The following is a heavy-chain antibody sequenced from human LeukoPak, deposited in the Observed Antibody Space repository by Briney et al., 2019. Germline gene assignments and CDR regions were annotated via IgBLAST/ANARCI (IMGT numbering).Heavy chain of an antibody. CDR3: ARPYYSNYYYYGMDV. D-gene: IGHD3-22*01. Sequence: PGGSLLLSCAASGFTITTYAMSWVRQAPGKRLECVSTISGSGVGAYYADSVKGRFTISRDNSNNTLYLQMNSLRAEDTAVYYCARPYYSNYYYYGMDVWGQGTTVTVSS. CDR2: ISGSGVGA. CDR1: GFTITTYA. V-gene: IGHV3-23*01. J-gene: IGHJ6*02.